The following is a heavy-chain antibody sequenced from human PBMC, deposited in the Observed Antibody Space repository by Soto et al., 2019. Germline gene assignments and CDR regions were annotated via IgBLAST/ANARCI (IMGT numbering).Heavy chain of an antibody. D-gene: IGHD5-18*01. V-gene: IGHV3-30*18. CDR3: AKDRMVRSYYYGMDV. Sequence: QVHLVESGGGVVQPGGSLRLSCAASGDSGFSFSSYGIHWVRQAPGKGLEWVSVISYDGSNRHFADSVKGRFAVSRDDAMHTVYLQMTALRPEDTAVYYCAKDRMVRSYYYGMDVWGQGTTVTVSS. J-gene: IGHJ6*02. CDR2: ISYDGSNR. CDR1: GDSGFSFSSYG.